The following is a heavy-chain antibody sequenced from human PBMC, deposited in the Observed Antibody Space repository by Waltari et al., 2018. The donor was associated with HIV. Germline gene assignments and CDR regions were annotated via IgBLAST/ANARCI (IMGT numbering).Heavy chain of an antibody. CDR2: IFHSGST. J-gene: IGHJ5*02. CDR1: GGSISSYTW. D-gene: IGHD4-17*01. CDR3: ARTLTGDYRSSWFDP. V-gene: IGHV4-4*02. Sequence: QVQLQESGPGLVRPSETLSLTCAVSGGSISSYTWWNWVRQPPGKGLEWIGEIFHSGSTNYNSSFKSRAIISIDKSKNQFSLRLNSLTAADTAVYYCARTLTGDYRSSWFDPWGQGTLVSVSS.